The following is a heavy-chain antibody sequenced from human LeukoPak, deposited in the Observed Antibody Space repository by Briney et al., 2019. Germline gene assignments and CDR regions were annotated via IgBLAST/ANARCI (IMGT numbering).Heavy chain of an antibody. CDR3: ARPYYYDSRIDP. CDR2: MYYSGST. Sequence: SQTLSLTCTVSGGSISSGDYYWSSIRQPPGKGLEWIAYMYYSGSTYYNPSLKSRVTMSADTSKNQLSLKLSSVTAADTAVYYCARPYYYDSRIDPWGQGILVTVSS. D-gene: IGHD3-22*01. CDR1: GGSISSGDYY. J-gene: IGHJ5*02. V-gene: IGHV4-30-4*01.